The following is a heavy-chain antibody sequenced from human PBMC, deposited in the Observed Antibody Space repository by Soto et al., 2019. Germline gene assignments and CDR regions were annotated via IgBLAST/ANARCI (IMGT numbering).Heavy chain of an antibody. V-gene: IGHV3-23*04. Sequence: VQLVESGGDLTQPGGSLRLSCAASGFSVRGYGMSWVRQAPGKALEWVSGISGRDDTTYYTDSVRGRFTISKDTSKNTLYLQMNSLRVEDTAVDYCEGSWTWGQGTMVTVSS. CDR3: EGSWT. CDR1: GFSVRGYG. D-gene: IGHD5-12*01. CDR2: ISGRDDTT. J-gene: IGHJ3*01.